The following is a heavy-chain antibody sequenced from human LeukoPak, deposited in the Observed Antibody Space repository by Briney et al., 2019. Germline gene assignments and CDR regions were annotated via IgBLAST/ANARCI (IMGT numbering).Heavy chain of an antibody. D-gene: IGHD2-2*02. Sequence: GGSLRLSCAASGFTFSSYWMHWVRQAPGKGLVWVSRINSDGSSTSYADSVKGRFTISRDNAKNSLYLQMNSLRAEDTAVYYCARDRCSSTSCYTPNWFDPWGQGTLVTVSS. CDR2: INSDGSST. CDR3: ARDRCSSTSCYTPNWFDP. J-gene: IGHJ5*02. CDR1: GFTFSSYW. V-gene: IGHV3-74*01.